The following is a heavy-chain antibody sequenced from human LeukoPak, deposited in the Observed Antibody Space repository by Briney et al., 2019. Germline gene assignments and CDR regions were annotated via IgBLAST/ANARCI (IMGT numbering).Heavy chain of an antibody. D-gene: IGHD6-19*01. V-gene: IGHV3-15*01. CDR1: GFTFSNAW. Sequence: GGSLRISCAASGFTFSNAWKSWVRQAPGKGLEWVGRIKSKTDGGTTDYAAPVKGRFTISRDDSKNTLYLQMNSLKTEDTAVYYCTTEAVAGYYYYYGMDVWGQGTTVTVSS. CDR2: IKSKTDGGTT. J-gene: IGHJ6*02. CDR3: TTEAVAGYYYYYGMDV.